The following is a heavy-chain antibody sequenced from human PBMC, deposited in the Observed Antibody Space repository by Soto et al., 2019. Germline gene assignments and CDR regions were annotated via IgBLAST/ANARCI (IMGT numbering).Heavy chain of an antibody. CDR3: ARHGEQGSYYYGMDV. J-gene: IGHJ6*02. CDR1: EYKFTDYW. V-gene: IGHV5-51*01. CDR2: IYPADSDV. Sequence: GESLKISCKVSEYKFTDYWIAWVRQLPGKGLEWTGIIYPADSDVRYSPSFQGQVTISADKSINTAYLQWSSLKASDTAMYYCARHGEQGSYYYGMDVWGQGTTVTVSS. D-gene: IGHD3-3*01.